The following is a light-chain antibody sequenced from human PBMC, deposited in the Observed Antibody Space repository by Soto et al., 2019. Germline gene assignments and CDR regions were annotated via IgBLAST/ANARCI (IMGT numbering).Light chain of an antibody. CDR1: QSVSSY. CDR3: QQYGSSLET. CDR2: GAS. J-gene: IGKJ1*01. Sequence: EIVMTQSPATLSLSPGERATLSCRASQSVSSYLAWYQQKPGQAPRLLIYGASSRATGIRDRFSGSGSGTDLTLTISRLEPEDFEVYYCQQYGSSLETFGQGTKVDIK. V-gene: IGKV3-20*01.